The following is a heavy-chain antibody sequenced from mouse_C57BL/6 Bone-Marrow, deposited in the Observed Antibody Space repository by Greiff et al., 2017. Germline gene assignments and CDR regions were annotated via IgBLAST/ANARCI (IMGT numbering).Heavy chain of an antibody. V-gene: IGHV1-26*01. J-gene: IGHJ1*03. D-gene: IGHD1-1*01. CDR3: ARSGITTVVATEYFDV. Sequence: EVQLQQSGPELVKPGASVKISCKASGYTFTDYYMNWVKQSHGKSLEWIGDINPNNGGTSYNQKFKGKATLTVDKSSSTAYMELRSLTSEDSAVYYCARSGITTVVATEYFDVWGTGTTVTVSS. CDR1: GYTFTDYY. CDR2: INPNNGGT.